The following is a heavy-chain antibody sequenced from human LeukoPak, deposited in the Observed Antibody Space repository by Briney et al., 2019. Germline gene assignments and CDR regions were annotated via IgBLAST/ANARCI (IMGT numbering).Heavy chain of an antibody. Sequence: GRSLRLSCAASGFTFSSYAMHWVRQAPGKGLEWVAVISYDGSNKYYADSVKGRFTISRDNSKNTLYLQMNSLRAEDTAVYYCARSQGDIWGQGTTVTVSS. J-gene: IGHJ3*02. V-gene: IGHV3-30-3*01. CDR2: ISYDGSNK. CDR3: ARSQGDI. CDR1: GFTFSSYA.